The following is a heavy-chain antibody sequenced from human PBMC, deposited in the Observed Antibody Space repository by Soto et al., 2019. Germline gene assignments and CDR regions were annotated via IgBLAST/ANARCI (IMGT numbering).Heavy chain of an antibody. CDR1: GDSVSSNSVA. CDR3: ARAPYGSGSYSSDYFDY. V-gene: IGHV6-1*01. J-gene: IGHJ4*02. D-gene: IGHD3-10*01. Sequence: PSQTLSLTCAISGDSVSSNSVAWNWIRQSPSRGLEWLGRTYYRSKWYNDYAVSVKSRITINPDTSKNQFSLQLNSVTPEDTAVYYCARAPYGSGSYSSDYFDYWGQGTLVTVSS. CDR2: TYYRSKWYN.